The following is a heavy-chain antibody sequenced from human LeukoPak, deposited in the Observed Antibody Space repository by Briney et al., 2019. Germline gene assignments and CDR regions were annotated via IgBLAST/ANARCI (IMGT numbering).Heavy chain of an antibody. D-gene: IGHD3-9*01. CDR3: ARDFVYDDILTGSNWYFDL. CDR1: GFTVSSNY. J-gene: IGHJ2*01. CDR2: IYSGGST. Sequence: GGSLRLSCAASGFTVSSNYMSWVRRAPGKGLEWVSVIYSGGSTYYADSVKGRFTISRDNSKNTLYLRMNSLRAEDTAVYYCARDFVYDDILTGSNWYFDLWGRGTLVTVSS. V-gene: IGHV3-66*01.